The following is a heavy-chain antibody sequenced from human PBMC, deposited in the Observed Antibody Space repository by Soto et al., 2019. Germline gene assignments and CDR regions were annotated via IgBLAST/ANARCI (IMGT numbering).Heavy chain of an antibody. CDR1: GFTVSSYY. CDR2: SYSGGST. J-gene: IGHJ4*02. Sequence: EVQLVETGGGLIQPGGSLRLSCAASGFTVSSYYMSWVRQAAGKGLEWVSVSYSGGSTYYADSVKGRFTITRDNSKNTLYVQMNSLRAEATAVYYCARVDFHNYDTSGYDYDYWGQGTLVTVSS. CDR3: ARVDFHNYDTSGYDYDY. V-gene: IGHV3-53*02. D-gene: IGHD3-22*01.